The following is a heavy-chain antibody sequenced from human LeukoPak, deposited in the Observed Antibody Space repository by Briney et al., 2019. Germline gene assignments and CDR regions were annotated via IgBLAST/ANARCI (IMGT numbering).Heavy chain of an antibody. J-gene: IGHJ3*02. Sequence: PGRSLRLSCAASGFTFDDYAMHWVRQAPGKGLEWVSGISWNSGSIGYADSVKGRFTISRDNAKNSLYLQMNSLRAEDTALYYCAKDSYYYYDSSGYPYAFDIWGQGTMVTVSS. CDR3: AKDSYYYYDSSGYPYAFDI. V-gene: IGHV3-9*01. CDR1: GFTFDDYA. D-gene: IGHD3-22*01. CDR2: ISWNSGSI.